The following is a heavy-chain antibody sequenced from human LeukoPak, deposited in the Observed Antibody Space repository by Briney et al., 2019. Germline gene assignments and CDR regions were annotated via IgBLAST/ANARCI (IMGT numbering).Heavy chain of an antibody. D-gene: IGHD7-27*01. Sequence: SETLSLTCTVSGGSISSYCWSWIRQPPGKGLEWIGYIYYSGSTNYDPSLKSRVTISVDTSKNQFSLKLSSVTAADTAVYYCARDLLWGDHGFDIWGQGTMVTVSS. J-gene: IGHJ3*02. CDR2: IYYSGST. V-gene: IGHV4-59*01. CDR3: ARDLLWGDHGFDI. CDR1: GGSISSYC.